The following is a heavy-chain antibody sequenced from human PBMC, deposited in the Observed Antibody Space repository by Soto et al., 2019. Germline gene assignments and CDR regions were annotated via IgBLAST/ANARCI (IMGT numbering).Heavy chain of an antibody. D-gene: IGHD3-10*01. CDR3: AKVLPTGGLYGSGDYYFDY. CDR2: ISGSGGST. J-gene: IGHJ4*02. V-gene: IGHV3-23*01. CDR1: GFTFSSYA. Sequence: GGSLRLSCAASGFTFSSYAMSWVRQAPGKGLEWVSAISGSGGSTYYADSVKGRFTISRDNSKNTLYLQMNSLRAEDTAVYYCAKVLPTGGLYGSGDYYFDYWGQGTLVTVSS.